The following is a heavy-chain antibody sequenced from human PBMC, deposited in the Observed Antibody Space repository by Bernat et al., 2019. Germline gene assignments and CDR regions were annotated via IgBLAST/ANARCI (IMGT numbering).Heavy chain of an antibody. V-gene: IGHV3-30*01. CDR3: ARDPCSGGSCDLFDY. CDR1: GFTFSSYA. J-gene: IGHJ4*02. CDR2: ISYDGSNK. Sequence: QVQLVESGGGVVQPGRSLRLSCAASGFTFSSYAMLWVRQAPGKGLEWVAVISYDGSNKYYADSVKGRFTISRDNSKNTLYLQMNSLRAEDTAVYYCARDPCSGGSCDLFDYWGQGTLVTVSS. D-gene: IGHD2-15*01.